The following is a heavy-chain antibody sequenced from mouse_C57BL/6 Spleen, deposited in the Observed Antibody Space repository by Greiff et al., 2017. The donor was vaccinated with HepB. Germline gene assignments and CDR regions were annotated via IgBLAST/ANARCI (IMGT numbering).Heavy chain of an antibody. Sequence: VQLQESGPELVKPGASVKISCQASGYAFSSSWMNWVKQRPGKGLEWIGRIYPGDGDTNYNGKFKGKATLTADKSSSTAYMQLSSLTSEDSAVYFCARPYDGYYGFAYWGQGTLVTVSA. V-gene: IGHV1-82*01. CDR1: GYAFSSSW. CDR2: IYPGDGDT. D-gene: IGHD2-3*01. J-gene: IGHJ3*01. CDR3: ARPYDGYYGFAY.